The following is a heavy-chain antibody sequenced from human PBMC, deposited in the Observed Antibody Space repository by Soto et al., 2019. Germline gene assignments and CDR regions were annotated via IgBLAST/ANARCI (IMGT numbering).Heavy chain of an antibody. J-gene: IGHJ6*03. CDR2: IKQDGSEK. V-gene: IGHV3-7*01. Sequence: GGSLRLSCAASGFTFRTYWMCWVRQAPGKGLEWVANIKQDGSEKYYVDSVKGRFAISRDNAESSLYLQMNSLRAEDTAVYFCARVSLVVAGSYYYYFMDVWGKGTTVTVSS. CDR3: ARVSLVVAGSYYYYFMDV. CDR1: GFTFRTYW. D-gene: IGHD6-19*01.